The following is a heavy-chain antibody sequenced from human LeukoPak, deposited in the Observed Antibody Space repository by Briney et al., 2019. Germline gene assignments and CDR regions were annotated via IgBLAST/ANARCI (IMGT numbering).Heavy chain of an antibody. CDR3: ARGASRDGSGY. D-gene: IGHD5-24*01. J-gene: IGHJ4*02. Sequence: PGGPLRLSCAASGFTVSSNYMTWVRQAPGKGLEWVSVIYSGGGTYYADSVKGRFTISRDNSKNTLYLQMNSLRAEDTAVYYCARGASRDGSGYWGQGTLVTVSS. V-gene: IGHV3-66*01. CDR2: IYSGGGT. CDR1: GFTVSSNY.